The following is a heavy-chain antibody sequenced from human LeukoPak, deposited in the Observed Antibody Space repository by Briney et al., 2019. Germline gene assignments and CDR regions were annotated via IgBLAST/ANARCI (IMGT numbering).Heavy chain of an antibody. V-gene: IGHV4-38-2*02. J-gene: IGHJ4*02. Sequence: SETLSLTCTVSGYSISSGYYWGWIRQPPGQGLEWIGSLYHSGSTYYNPSLKSRVTISVDTSKNQFSLKLSSVTAADTAVYYCARDRAAGYYFDYWGQGTLVTVSS. CDR2: LYHSGST. D-gene: IGHD6-13*01. CDR1: GYSISSGYY. CDR3: ARDRAAGYYFDY.